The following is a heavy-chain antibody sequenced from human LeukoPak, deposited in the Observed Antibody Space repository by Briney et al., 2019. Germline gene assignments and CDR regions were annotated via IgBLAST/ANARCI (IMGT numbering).Heavy chain of an antibody. CDR1: GFSLSTSGMC. D-gene: IGHD6-13*01. J-gene: IGHJ4*02. Sequence: SGPTLVKPTQTLTLTCTFSGFSLSTSGMCVCWIRQPPGKALEWLARIDWDDDKYYSTSLKTRLTISKDTSKNQVVLTMTNMDHVDTATYYCARIVAAAGSYYFDYWGQGTLVTVSS. CDR3: ARIVAAAGSYYFDY. CDR2: IDWDDDK. V-gene: IGHV2-70*11.